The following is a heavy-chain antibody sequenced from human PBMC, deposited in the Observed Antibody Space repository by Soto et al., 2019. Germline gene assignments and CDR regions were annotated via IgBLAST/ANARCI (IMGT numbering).Heavy chain of an antibody. D-gene: IGHD5-12*01. J-gene: IGHJ2*01. CDR3: ARDVRDGYNYETAADWYFDL. CDR2: IIPIFGTA. V-gene: IGHV1-69*01. Sequence: QVQLVQPGAEVKKPGSSVKVSCKASGGTFSSYAISWVRQAPGQGLEWMGGIIPIFGTANYAQKFQGRVTITADESTSTAYMELSSLRSEDTAVYYCARDVRDGYNYETAADWYFDLWGRGTLVTVSS. CDR1: GGTFSSYA.